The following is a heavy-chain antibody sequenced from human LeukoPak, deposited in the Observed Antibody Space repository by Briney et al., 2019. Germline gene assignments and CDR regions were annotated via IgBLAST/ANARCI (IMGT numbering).Heavy chain of an antibody. CDR2: ISSSSSYI. Sequence: PGGSLRLSCAASGFTFSSYSMNWVRQAPGKGLEWVSSISSSSSYIYYADSVKGRFTISRDNAKNSLYLQMNSLRAEDTAGYYCASLGGGGIDYWGQGTLVTVSS. CDR1: GFTFSSYS. J-gene: IGHJ4*02. V-gene: IGHV3-21*01. CDR3: ASLGGGGIDY. D-gene: IGHD4-23*01.